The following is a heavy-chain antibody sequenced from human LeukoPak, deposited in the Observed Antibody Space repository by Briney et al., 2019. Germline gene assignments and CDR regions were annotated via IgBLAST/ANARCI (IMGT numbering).Heavy chain of an antibody. D-gene: IGHD2-21*02. V-gene: IGHV1-18*01. CDR1: GYNFPSFG. J-gene: IGHJ3*01. Sequence: ASVKVSCKTSGYNFPSFGINWVRQAPGQGLEWMGWLNTNTGDTKYAENFQARVTMTSDTSTNTAYMELRSLTNADSAVYYCARGAGGWLLYCRGDNCRRDSFDVWGQGTVVAVS. CDR3: ARGAGGWLLYCRGDNCRRDSFDV. CDR2: LNTNTGDT.